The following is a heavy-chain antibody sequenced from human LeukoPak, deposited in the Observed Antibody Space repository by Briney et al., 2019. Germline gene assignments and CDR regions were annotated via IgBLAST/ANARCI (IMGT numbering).Heavy chain of an antibody. Sequence: SQTLSLTCTVSGGSISSGGYYWSWIRQHPGKGLEWIGYIYYSGSTYYNPSLKSRVTISVDTPKNQFSLKLSSVTAADTAVYYCARDADHDYIDYWGQGTLVTVSS. CDR3: ARDADHDYIDY. V-gene: IGHV4-31*03. CDR1: GGSISSGGYY. J-gene: IGHJ4*02. CDR2: IYYSGST.